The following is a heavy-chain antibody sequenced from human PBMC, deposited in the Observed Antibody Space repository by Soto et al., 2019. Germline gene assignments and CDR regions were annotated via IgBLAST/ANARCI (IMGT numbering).Heavy chain of an antibody. Sequence: ASVKVSCKASGGTFSSYAISWVRQAPGQGLEWMGWMNPGSGNTGYAHKFQGRVTMTRNISISTAYMELSRLGSDDTAIYYCARMASSGSLNWFDPWGQGTLVTVSS. CDR3: ARMASSGSLNWFDP. CDR1: GGTFSSYA. J-gene: IGHJ5*02. V-gene: IGHV1-8*02. CDR2: MNPGSGNT. D-gene: IGHD3-10*01.